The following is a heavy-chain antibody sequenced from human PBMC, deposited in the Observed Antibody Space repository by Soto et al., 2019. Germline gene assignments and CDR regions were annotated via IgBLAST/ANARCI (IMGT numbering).Heavy chain of an antibody. CDR3: ARGVWFGELALDF. CDR1: GGPISSGDHQ. D-gene: IGHD3-10*01. Sequence: SETLSLTCTVSGGPISSGDHQWNWIRQPPGKGLEWIGHITYSGSTYSKPSLNGRITISVDTSKNQIFLRLRSVTAADTAVYYCARGVWFGELALDFWGQGTLVTV. J-gene: IGHJ4*02. CDR2: ITYSGST. V-gene: IGHV4-30-4*01.